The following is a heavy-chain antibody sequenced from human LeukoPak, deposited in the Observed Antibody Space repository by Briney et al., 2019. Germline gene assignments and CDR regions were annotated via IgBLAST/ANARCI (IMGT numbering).Heavy chain of an antibody. D-gene: IGHD3-9*01. CDR2: ISAYNGNT. J-gene: IGHJ4*02. V-gene: IGHV1-18*01. CDR3: ARVPGAYYDILTGYSDY. CDR1: GYTFTSYG. Sequence: ALVKVSCKASGYTFTSYGISWVRQAPGQGLEWMGWISAYNGNTNYAQKLQGRVTMTTDTSTSTAYMELRSLRSDDTAVYYCARVPGAYYDILTGYSDYWGQGTLVTVSS.